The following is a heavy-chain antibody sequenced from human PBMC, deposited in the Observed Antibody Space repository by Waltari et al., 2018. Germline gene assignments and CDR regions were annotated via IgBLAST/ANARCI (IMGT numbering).Heavy chain of an antibody. V-gene: IGHV3-7*02. D-gene: IGHD2-2*01. Sequence: QLVESGGGLVQPGGSLRLSCVASGLRISTYWMSWVRQDPGKGREWVANINEDGNEKYYGETGKGRFTVSRDNAKNSLYLQMNSLRDEDTAVYYCARKHGQSSNDVYFDYWGQGTLVTVSS. CDR3: ARKHGQSSNDVYFDY. J-gene: IGHJ4*02. CDR2: INEDGNEK. CDR1: GLRISTYW.